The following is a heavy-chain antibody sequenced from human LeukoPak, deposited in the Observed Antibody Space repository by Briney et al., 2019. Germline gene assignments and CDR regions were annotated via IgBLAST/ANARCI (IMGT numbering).Heavy chain of an antibody. CDR3: AREVVLSATSVFDY. J-gene: IGHJ4*02. CDR1: GFTFNHYR. CDR2: INSDGSNT. D-gene: IGHD2-21*01. Sequence: GGSLRLSCTASGFTFNHYRMHWVRPVPGKGLVWVSRINSDGSNTVYADSVKGRFTISRDNAENTLYLQMNSLRAEDTAVYYCAREVVLSATSVFDYWGQGTLVTVSS. V-gene: IGHV3-74*01.